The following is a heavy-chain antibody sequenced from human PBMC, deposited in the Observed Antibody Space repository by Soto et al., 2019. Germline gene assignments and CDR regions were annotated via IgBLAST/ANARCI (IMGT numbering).Heavy chain of an antibody. CDR1: GFSVSSNY. CDR3: ARHRHPRGTVGATSPLDP. J-gene: IGHJ5*02. CDR2: HYSGGST. Sequence: LRLSCAISGFSVSSNYLSWVRQAPGKGLEWVSVHYSGGSTYYADSVQGRFTISRDKSNNALYLQMRRVRAEDTAVYFCARHRHPRGTVGATSPLDPWGQGTQVTVSS. D-gene: IGHD1-26*01. V-gene: IGHV3-53*01.